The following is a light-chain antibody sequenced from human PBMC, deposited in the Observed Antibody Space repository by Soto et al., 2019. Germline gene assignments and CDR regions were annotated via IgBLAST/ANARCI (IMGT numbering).Light chain of an antibody. V-gene: IGLV1-40*01. CDR2: GTT. Sequence: QSVLTQPPSVSGAPGQRVTITCSGSGSNIGAGYDVHWYQHVPGMPPRLLIFGTTNRPSVVSDRFSGSKSGTSASLAITGVQAEDEADDYCQSYDTRLTAWVFGGGTQLTVL. CDR1: GSNIGAGYD. CDR3: QSYDTRLTAWV. J-gene: IGLJ7*01.